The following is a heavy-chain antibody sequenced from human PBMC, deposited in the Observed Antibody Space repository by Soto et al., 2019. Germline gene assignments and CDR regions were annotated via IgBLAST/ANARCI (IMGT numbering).Heavy chain of an antibody. CDR1: GFTFSRHW. V-gene: IGHV3-7*01. J-gene: IGHJ3*01. Sequence: GGSLRLSCAGSGFTFSRHWMSWVRQAPGKGLEWVGKMKQDGREKYYVDSVKGRFTLSRDNAQNSLYLQMNSLRAEDTAVYYRAIGYCSGTSCYAGVFDFWGQGTMVTVSS. CDR2: MKQDGREK. CDR3: AIGYCSGTSCYAGVFDF. D-gene: IGHD2-2*01.